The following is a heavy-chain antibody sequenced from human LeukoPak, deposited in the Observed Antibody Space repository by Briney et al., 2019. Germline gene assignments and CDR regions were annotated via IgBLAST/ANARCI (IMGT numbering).Heavy chain of an antibody. D-gene: IGHD3-3*01. V-gene: IGHV3-21*01. Sequence: GSLRLSCAASGFTFSSYSMNWVRQAPGKGLEWVSSISSSSSYIYYADSVKGRFTISRDNAKNSLYLQMNSLRAEDTAVYYCATERAIILFGAFDIWGQGTMVTVSS. CDR2: ISSSSSYI. J-gene: IGHJ3*02. CDR1: GFTFSSYS. CDR3: ATERAIILFGAFDI.